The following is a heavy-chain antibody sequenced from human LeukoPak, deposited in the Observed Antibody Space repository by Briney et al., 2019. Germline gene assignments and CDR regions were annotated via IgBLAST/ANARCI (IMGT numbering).Heavy chain of an antibody. CDR2: ISSSSYT. Sequence: GGSLRLSCVASGFTFSSYWMSWVRQAPGKGLEWVSYISSSSYTNYADSVKGRFTISRDNAKNSLYLQMNSLRAEDTAVYYCARERAVAGRKVDDYWGQGTLVTVSS. D-gene: IGHD6-19*01. CDR1: GFTFSSYW. V-gene: IGHV3-11*05. CDR3: ARERAVAGRKVDDY. J-gene: IGHJ4*02.